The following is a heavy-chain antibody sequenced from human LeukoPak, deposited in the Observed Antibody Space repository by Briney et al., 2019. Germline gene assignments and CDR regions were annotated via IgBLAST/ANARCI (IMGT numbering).Heavy chain of an antibody. CDR3: TTPNEGNWFDP. D-gene: IGHD2-8*01. CDR2: IRDKGYGHAT. Sequence: PGGSLRLSCAASGFTFSDYAIHWVRQASGKGLEWVGRIRDKGYGHATAYAASVKGRFTLSRDDSRNTAYLQMNSLKTEDTALYYCTTPNEGNWFDPWGQGTLVTVSS. J-gene: IGHJ5*02. CDR1: GFTFSDYA. V-gene: IGHV3-73*01.